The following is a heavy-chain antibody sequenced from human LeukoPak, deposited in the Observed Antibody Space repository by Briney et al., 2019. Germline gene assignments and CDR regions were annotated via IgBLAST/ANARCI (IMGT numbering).Heavy chain of an antibody. CDR2: VYYSETT. J-gene: IGHJ5*02. D-gene: IGHD3-10*01. CDR1: GGSMSSRY. Sequence: PSETLSLTCTVSGGSMSSRYGIWLRQPPGEGLEGFGYVYYSETTNSNPSLKSRVTISVDTSKNQFSLNLRSVTAADTAVYSCARDVARSGDLFGWFDLWGGGPLVSVSS. CDR3: ARDVARSGDLFGWFDL. V-gene: IGHV4-59*11.